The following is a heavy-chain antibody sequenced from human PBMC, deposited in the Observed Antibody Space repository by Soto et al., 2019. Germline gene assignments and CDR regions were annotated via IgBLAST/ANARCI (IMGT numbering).Heavy chain of an antibody. CDR1: GFTFSNYA. CDR2: ISGGGGGT. D-gene: IGHD3-9*01. CDR3: AQGSQYDIWTAHHAFDS. V-gene: IGHV3-23*01. J-gene: IGHJ4*02. Sequence: EVQLLESGGALVQPGGSLRLSCSVSGFTFSNYAMTWVRQAPGKGRAWVSSISGGGGGTHYADSMKGRFTISRDNSKNTLHLEMKRLRAAAMAVYYCAQGSQYDIWTAHHAFDSWGQGTLGTVSS.